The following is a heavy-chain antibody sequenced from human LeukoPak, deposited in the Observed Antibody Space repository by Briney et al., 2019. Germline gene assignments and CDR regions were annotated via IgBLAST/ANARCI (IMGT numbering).Heavy chain of an antibody. J-gene: IGHJ6*02. CDR3: GLDYYYSNGMDF. V-gene: IGHV3-21*01. CDR1: GFTFSSYT. Sequence: GVSLRLSCAASGFTFSSYTMNWVRQAPGEGLEWVSSISSTSSYIYYADSVKGRFTISRDNAKNSLYLQMNSLRPEDTAVYYCGLDYYYSNGMDFWGQGTTVTVSS. CDR2: ISSTSSYI.